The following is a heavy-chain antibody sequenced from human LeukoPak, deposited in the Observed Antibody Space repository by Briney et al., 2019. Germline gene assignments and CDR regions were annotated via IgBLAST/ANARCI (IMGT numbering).Heavy chain of an antibody. CDR3: ARIRDGYNDAYDI. CDR2: IIPIFGTA. V-gene: IGHV1-69*06. J-gene: IGHJ3*02. Sequence: SVKVSCKASGGTFSSYAISWVRQAPGQGLEWMGGIIPIFGTANYAQKFQGRVTITADKSTSTVYMGLSSLRSEDTAVYYCARIRDGYNDAYDIWGQGTMVTVSS. D-gene: IGHD5-24*01. CDR1: GGTFSSYA.